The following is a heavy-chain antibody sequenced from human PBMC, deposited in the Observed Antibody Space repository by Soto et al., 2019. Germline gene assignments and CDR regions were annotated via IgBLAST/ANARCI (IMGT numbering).Heavy chain of an antibody. Sequence: GGSLRLSCAASGFIFGAHAMSWVRQAPGKGLERVSAINWIGGSTNYAESKKGRFTISRDNAKNSHYLQMSSMRAEDTALYYCARHGGTPDLYFDYWGQGT. V-gene: IGHV3-20*04. CDR1: GFIFGAHA. CDR3: ARHGGTPDLYFDY. J-gene: IGHJ4*02. CDR2: INWIGGST. D-gene: IGHD3-16*01.